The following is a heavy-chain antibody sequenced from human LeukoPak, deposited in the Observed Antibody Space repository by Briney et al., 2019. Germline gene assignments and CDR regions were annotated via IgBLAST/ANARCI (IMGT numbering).Heavy chain of an antibody. CDR1: GYSFTNYW. Sequence: GESLKISCKGSGYSFTNYWIGWVRQMPGKGLEWMGLIYPGDSDTRYSPSFQGQVTIPADKSISTAYLQWSSLMASDTAIYFCARWDKYCTSTGCYKDAFDIWGQGTMVTVSS. CDR2: IYPGDSDT. D-gene: IGHD2-2*02. CDR3: ARWDKYCTSTGCYKDAFDI. J-gene: IGHJ3*02. V-gene: IGHV5-51*01.